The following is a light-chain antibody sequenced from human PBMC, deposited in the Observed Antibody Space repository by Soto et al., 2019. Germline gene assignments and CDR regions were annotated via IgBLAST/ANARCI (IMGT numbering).Light chain of an antibody. J-gene: IGLJ2*01. Sequence: QSALTQPASVSGSPGQSSTISCTGTSSDVGGYNYVSWYQQPPGKAPKLMIYEVSNRPSGVSNRFSGSKSGNTASLTISGLQAEDEADYYCASYTSSSTLGVFGGGTELTVL. CDR3: ASYTSSSTLGV. V-gene: IGLV2-14*01. CDR1: SSDVGGYNY. CDR2: EVS.